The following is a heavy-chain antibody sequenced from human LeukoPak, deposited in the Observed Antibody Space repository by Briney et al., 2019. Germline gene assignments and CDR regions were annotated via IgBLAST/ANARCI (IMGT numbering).Heavy chain of an antibody. CDR1: GFTFGDYA. CDR2: IRSKAYGGTT. CDR3: TRDRFAFYDILTGSYYMDV. V-gene: IGHV3-49*04. Sequence: GGSLRLSCTASGFTFGDYAMSWVRQAPGKGLEWVGFIRSKAYGGTTEYAASVKGRFTISRDDSKSIAYLQMSSLKTEDTAVFYCTRDRFAFYDILTGSYYMDVWGKGTTVTISS. J-gene: IGHJ6*03. D-gene: IGHD3-9*01.